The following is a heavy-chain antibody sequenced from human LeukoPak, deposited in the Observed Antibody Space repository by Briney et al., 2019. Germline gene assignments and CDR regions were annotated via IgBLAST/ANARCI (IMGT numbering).Heavy chain of an antibody. D-gene: IGHD1-26*01. CDR3: ARQISGGYSACLDY. CDR1: GFTVSSNY. V-gene: IGHV3-66*04. J-gene: IGHJ4*02. CDR2: IYSGGST. Sequence: PGGSLRLSCAASGFTVSSNYMSWVRQAPGKGLEWVSVIYSGGSTYYADSVKGRFTISRDNSKNTLYLQMNSLRAEDTAVYYCARQISGGYSACLDYWGQGTLVTVSS.